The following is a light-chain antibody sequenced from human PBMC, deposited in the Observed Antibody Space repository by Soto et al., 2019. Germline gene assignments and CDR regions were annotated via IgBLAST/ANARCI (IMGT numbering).Light chain of an antibody. CDR2: GSS. J-gene: IGKJ1*01. CDR1: QSVSADY. Sequence: IVVTLSPGTLSLSPGERATLSCRASQSVSADYLAWYQLKPDQAPRLLMYGSSSRATGIPDRFSGSGSGTDFTLTISRLDPEDFAVYFCQQYGSSPRTFGQGTKVDIK. CDR3: QQYGSSPRT. V-gene: IGKV3-20*01.